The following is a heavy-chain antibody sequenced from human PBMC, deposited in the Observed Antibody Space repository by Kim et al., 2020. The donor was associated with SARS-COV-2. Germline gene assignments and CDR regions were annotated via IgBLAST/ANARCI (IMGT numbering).Heavy chain of an antibody. J-gene: IGHJ6*02. CDR3: ARGGPEVYPYYYYGMDV. V-gene: IGHV7-4-1*02. CDR1: GYTFTSYA. Sequence: ASVKVSCKASGYTFTSYAMNWVRQAPGQGLEWMGWINTNTGNPTYAQGFTGRFVFSLDTSVSTAYLQISSLKAEDTAVYYCARGGPEVYPYYYYGMDVWGQGTTVTVSS. CDR2: INTNTGNP. D-gene: IGHD1-26*01.